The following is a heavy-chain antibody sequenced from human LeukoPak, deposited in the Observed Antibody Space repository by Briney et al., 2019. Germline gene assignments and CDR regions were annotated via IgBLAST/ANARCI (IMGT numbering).Heavy chain of an antibody. J-gene: IGHJ4*02. D-gene: IGHD2-15*01. Sequence: GESLQSSSKGSEYSFATYWIGWVRQMPGQGLEWMGIIFPGDSDTRYSPSFQGQVTISADKSISTAYLQWSSLKASGTAIYYCASEYCSGGNCYFDYWGAGTLVTVSS. CDR1: EYSFATYW. V-gene: IGHV5-51*01. CDR3: ASEYCSGGNCYFDY. CDR2: IFPGDSDT.